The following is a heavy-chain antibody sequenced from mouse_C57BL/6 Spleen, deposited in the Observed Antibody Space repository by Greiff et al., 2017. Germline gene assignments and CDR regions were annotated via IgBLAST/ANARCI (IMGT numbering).Heavy chain of an antibody. CDR1: GYTFTSYC. CDR3: ATSDFDY. CDR2: IDPSDGNT. J-gene: IGHJ2*01. Sequence: VQLQQPGAELVKPGTSVKLSCTASGYTFTSYCMQWVKQRPGQGLAWIGEIDPSDGNTNYNQKFQGKATFTVDTSSTTAYMQLSRLTSEDSAFCNCATSDFDYWGQGTTLTVSS. V-gene: IGHV1-50*01.